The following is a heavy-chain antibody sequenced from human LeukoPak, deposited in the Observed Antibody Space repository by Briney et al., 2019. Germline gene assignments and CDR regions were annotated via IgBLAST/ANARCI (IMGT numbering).Heavy chain of an antibody. CDR2: IWNDGSNK. J-gene: IGHJ4*02. V-gene: IGHV3-33*01. CDR3: ARERYSNYVFDY. D-gene: IGHD4-11*01. CDR1: GFSFSHYG. Sequence: PGGSLRLSCAASGFSFSHYGMHWVRQAPGKGLEWVAVIWNDGSNKYYADSVKGRFTISRDNSKKTLYLRMNSLRAEDTAVYYCARERYSNYVFDYWGQGTLVTVSS.